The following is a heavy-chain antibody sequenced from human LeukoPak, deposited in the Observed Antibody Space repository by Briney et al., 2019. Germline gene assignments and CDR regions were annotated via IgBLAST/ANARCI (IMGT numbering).Heavy chain of an antibody. D-gene: IGHD3-9*01. CDR1: GGSISSGDYY. Sequence: SETLSLTCTVSGGSISSGDYYWSWIRHPPGKGLEWIGYIYYSGSTYYNPSLKSRVTISVDTSKNQFSLKLSSVTAADTAVYYCARARLFDWLLPFDYWGQGTLVTVSS. CDR3: ARARLFDWLLPFDY. V-gene: IGHV4-30-4*01. CDR2: IYYSGST. J-gene: IGHJ4*02.